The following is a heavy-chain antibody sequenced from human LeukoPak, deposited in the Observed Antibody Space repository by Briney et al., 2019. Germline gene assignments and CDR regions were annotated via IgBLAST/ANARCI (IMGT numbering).Heavy chain of an antibody. CDR1: GFTFSSYT. CDR2: ISRTSEYT. CDR3: AKGSSAGRPYYFDY. D-gene: IGHD3-10*01. V-gene: IGHV3-23*01. J-gene: IGHJ4*02. Sequence: AGGSLRLSCAASGFTFSSYTMSWVRQAPGKGLEWVSAISRTSEYTYHADSVKGRFTISRDNSKNTLYLQMNSLRAEDTAMYYCAKGSSAGRPYYFDYWGQGTLVTVSS.